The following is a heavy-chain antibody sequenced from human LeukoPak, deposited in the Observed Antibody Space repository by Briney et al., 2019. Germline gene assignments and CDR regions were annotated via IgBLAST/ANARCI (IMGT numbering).Heavy chain of an antibody. J-gene: IGHJ4*02. CDR2: IKEDGSEK. V-gene: IGHV3-7*04. CDR3: ARGLTTAAGLDF. CDR1: GFTFGSYW. Sequence: PGGSLRLSCAASGFTFGSYWMNWVRQAPGKGLEWVANIKEDGSEKHYMDSVEGRFTISRDNAENSLFLQMNSLRVEDAAVYFCARGLTTAAGLDFWGLGTLVTVSS. D-gene: IGHD6-13*01.